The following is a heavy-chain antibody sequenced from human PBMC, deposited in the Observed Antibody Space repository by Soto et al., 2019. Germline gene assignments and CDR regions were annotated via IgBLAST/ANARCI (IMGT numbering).Heavy chain of an antibody. Sequence: ASVKVSCKASGYTFTGYRFSLVRLSPGQGLEWMGWISTHNGKTKYAQKVQGRVTMTTDTSTSTAYMELRSLRSDDKAVYYFARDTQLFWFAELKSTFFEYWGNGILVTVSS. CDR3: ARDTQLFWFAELKSTFFEY. CDR2: ISTHNGKT. D-gene: IGHD3-10*01. CDR1: GYTFTGYR. J-gene: IGHJ4*01. V-gene: IGHV1-18*01.